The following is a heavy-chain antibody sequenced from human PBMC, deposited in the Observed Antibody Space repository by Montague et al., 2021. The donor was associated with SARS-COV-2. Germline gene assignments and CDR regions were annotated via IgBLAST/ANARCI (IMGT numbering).Heavy chain of an antibody. CDR3: ARAPDYDIFTGDVSEGFDF. V-gene: IGHV4-34*01. D-gene: IGHD3-9*01. CDR2: INHSGST. CDR1: GESFSGYY. J-gene: IGHJ4*02. Sequence: SETLSLTCAVYGESFSGYYWCWIRQPPGKGLEWIGEINHSGSTNYNPSLKSRVTISVDTSKSKFSLKVSSVTAADTAVYFCARAPDYDIFTGDVSEGFDFWGQGTLVTVSS.